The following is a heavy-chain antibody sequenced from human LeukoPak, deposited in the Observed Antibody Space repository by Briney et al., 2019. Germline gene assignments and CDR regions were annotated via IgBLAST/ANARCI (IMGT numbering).Heavy chain of an antibody. CDR2: IYPGDSDT. CDR3: ARLPYYYGSGERGMDV. CDR1: GYSFTSYW. V-gene: IGHV5-51*01. Sequence: ESLKISCKGSGYSFTSYWIGWVRQMPGKGLEWMGIIYPGDSDTRYSPSFQGQVTISADKSISTAYLQWSSLRASATAMYYCARLPYYYGSGERGMDVWGQGTTVTVSS. D-gene: IGHD3-10*01. J-gene: IGHJ6*02.